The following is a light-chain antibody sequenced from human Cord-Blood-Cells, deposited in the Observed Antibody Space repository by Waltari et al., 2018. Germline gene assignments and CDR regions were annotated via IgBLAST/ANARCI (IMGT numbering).Light chain of an antibody. Sequence: QSVLTQPPSASGTPGQRVTISCSGSSSNIGSNTVNWYQQLPGTAPKRLIYSNNQRPSGVPDRFSGSKSGTSASLAISGLQSEDEADYYCAAWDDSLNGQVVFGGGTKLTVL. CDR2: SNN. CDR3: AAWDDSLNGQVV. CDR1: SSNIGSNT. J-gene: IGLJ2*01. V-gene: IGLV1-44*01.